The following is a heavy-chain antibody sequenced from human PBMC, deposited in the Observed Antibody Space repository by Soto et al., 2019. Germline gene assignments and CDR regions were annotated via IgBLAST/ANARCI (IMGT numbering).Heavy chain of an antibody. J-gene: IGHJ6*03. V-gene: IGHV1-8*01. CDR3: ARGDSTVSGYYYYYYMDV. Sequence: ASVKVSCKASGYTFTSYDINWVRQATGQGLEWMGWMNPNSGNTGYAQKFQGRVTMTRNTSISTAYMELSSLRSEDTAVYYCARGDSTVSGYYYYYYMDVWGKGTTDTGSS. D-gene: IGHD4-17*01. CDR1: GYTFTSYD. CDR2: MNPNSGNT.